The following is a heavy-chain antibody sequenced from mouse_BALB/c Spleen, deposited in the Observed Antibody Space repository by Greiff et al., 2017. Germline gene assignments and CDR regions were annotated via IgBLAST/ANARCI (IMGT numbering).Heavy chain of an antibody. J-gene: IGHJ4*01. Sequence: VQLKESGGGLVQPGGSLRLSCATSGFTFTDYYMSWVRQPPGKALEWLGFIRNKANGYTTEYSASVKGRFTISRDNSQSILYLQMNTLRAEDSATYYCARDKRYDALMDYWGQGTSVTVSS. CDR2: IRNKANGYTT. CDR1: GFTFTDYY. V-gene: IGHV7-3*02. D-gene: IGHD2-14*01. CDR3: ARDKRYDALMDY.